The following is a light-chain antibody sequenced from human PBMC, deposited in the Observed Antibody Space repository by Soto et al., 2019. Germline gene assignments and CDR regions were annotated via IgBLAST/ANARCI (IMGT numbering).Light chain of an antibody. CDR1: SSDVGGYNY. CDR2: GNT. CDR3: QSYDSSLSASYV. Sequence: QSVLTQPRSVSGSPGQSVTISCTGTSSDVGGYNYVSWYQQHPGKAPKLLIYGNTNRPSGVPDRFSGSKSGTSASLAITGLQAEDEADYYCQSYDSSLSASYVFGGGTKVTVL. V-gene: IGLV2-11*01. J-gene: IGLJ1*01.